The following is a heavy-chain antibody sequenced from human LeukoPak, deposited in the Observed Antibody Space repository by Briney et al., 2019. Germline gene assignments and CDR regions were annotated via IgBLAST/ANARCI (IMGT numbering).Heavy chain of an antibody. V-gene: IGHV4-38-2*02. CDR2: IYHSGST. D-gene: IGHD6-19*01. Sequence: PSETLSLTCTASGNTISSGYFRGGSRPPPGEGEELVASIYHSGSTYYNPSLKSRVSISMDTSMNQFSLKLSSVTAADTAVYYCARHEQWLVPVDYWGQGTLVTVSS. J-gene: IGHJ4*02. CDR1: GNTISSGYF. CDR3: ARHEQWLVPVDY.